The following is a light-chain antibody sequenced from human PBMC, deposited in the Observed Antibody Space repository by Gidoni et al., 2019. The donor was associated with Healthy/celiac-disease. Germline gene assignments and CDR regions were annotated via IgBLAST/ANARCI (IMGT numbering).Light chain of an antibody. CDR2: AAS. J-gene: IGKJ2*01. CDR3: QQYYSYPLT. Sequence: IRITQSPSSLSASTGDRVTITCRASQGISSYLAWYQQKPGKAPKLLIYAASTLQSGVPSRFSGSGSGTDFTLTISCLQSEDFATYYCQQYYSYPLTFGQGTKLEIK. V-gene: IGKV1-8*01. CDR1: QGISSY.